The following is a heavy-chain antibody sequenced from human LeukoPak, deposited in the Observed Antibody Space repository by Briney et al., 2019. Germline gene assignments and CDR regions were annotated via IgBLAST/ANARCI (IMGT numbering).Heavy chain of an antibody. CDR3: ARESHRDIVVVVADNWLDP. J-gene: IGHJ5*02. Sequence: ALVKVSCKASGYTFTGYYMHWVRQAPGQGLEWMGWINPNSGGTNYAQKFQGRVTMTRDTSISTAYMELSRLRSDDTAVYYCARESHRDIVVVVADNWLDPWGQGTLVTVSS. CDR2: INPNSGGT. D-gene: IGHD2-15*01. CDR1: GYTFTGYY. V-gene: IGHV1-2*02.